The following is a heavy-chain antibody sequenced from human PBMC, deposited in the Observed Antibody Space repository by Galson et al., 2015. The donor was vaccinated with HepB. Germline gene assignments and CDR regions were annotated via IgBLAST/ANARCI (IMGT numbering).Heavy chain of an antibody. CDR1: GFTFRSYE. D-gene: IGHD6-19*01. CDR2: ISGSGGVI. J-gene: IGHJ5*02. Sequence: SLRLSCAASGFTFRSYEMNWVRQAPGRGLEWVSYISGSGGVIHYADSVKGRFTIFRDNAKNSPCLQMNSLRVEDTAVYYCARDQGIRGWLYNWFDPWGQGTLVTVSS. V-gene: IGHV3-48*03. CDR3: ARDQGIRGWLYNWFDP.